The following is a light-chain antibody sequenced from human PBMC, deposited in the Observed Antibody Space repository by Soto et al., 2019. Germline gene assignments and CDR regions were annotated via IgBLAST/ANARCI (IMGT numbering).Light chain of an antibody. CDR3: QLRCNWPST. CDR1: QSVGTY. CDR2: DAS. V-gene: IGKV3-11*01. J-gene: IGKJ5*01. Sequence: EIVFTQSPRILYLSPGERATLSCRASQSVGTYLAWYQQKPGQAPGLLIYDASNRATGIPAGFSGSGSGTDFTLTISRLGPEDFAVYYCQLRCNWPSTFGLGTRLEIK.